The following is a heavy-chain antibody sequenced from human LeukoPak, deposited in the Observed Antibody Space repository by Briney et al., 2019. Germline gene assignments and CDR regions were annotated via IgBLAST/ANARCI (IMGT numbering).Heavy chain of an antibody. V-gene: IGHV1-18*01. CDR2: ISAYNGNT. J-gene: IGHJ5*02. CDR1: GYTFTSYG. D-gene: IGHD2-2*01. Sequence: ASVKVSCKASGYTFTSYGISWVRQAPGQGLEWMGWISAYNGNTNYAQKLQGRVTMTTDTSTSTANMELRSLRSDDTAVYYCARLVVPAAIHSNWFDPWGQGTLVTVSS. CDR3: ARLVVPAAIHSNWFDP.